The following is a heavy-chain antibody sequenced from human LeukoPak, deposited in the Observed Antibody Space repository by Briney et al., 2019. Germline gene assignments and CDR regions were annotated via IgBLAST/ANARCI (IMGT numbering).Heavy chain of an antibody. CDR1: GFTVSSNY. D-gene: IGHD2/OR15-2a*01. V-gene: IGHV3-53*01. J-gene: IGHJ4*02. Sequence: GGSLRLSCVASGFTVSSNYMRWARQPPGKGLEWVSLLYSDGSAFYADSVKGRFTISRDNSKNTVYLQMNMPRAEDTAVYYCATDSSSFPNYFDYWGQGTLVTVSS. CDR3: ATDSSSFPNYFDY. CDR2: LYSDGSA.